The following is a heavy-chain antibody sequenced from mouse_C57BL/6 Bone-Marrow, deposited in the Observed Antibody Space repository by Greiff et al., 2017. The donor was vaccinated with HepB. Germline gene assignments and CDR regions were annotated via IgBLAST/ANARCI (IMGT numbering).Heavy chain of an antibody. V-gene: IGHV1-69*01. CDR2: IDPSDSYT. CDR1: GYTFTSYW. J-gene: IGHJ1*03. CDR3: ARRARYFWYFDV. Sequence: QVQLQQPGAELVMPGASVKLSCKASGYTFTSYWMHWVKQRPGQGLEWIGEIDPSDSYTNYNQKFKGKSTLTVDKSSSTAYMQLISMTSEDSAVYYCARRARYFWYFDVWGTGTTVTVSS. D-gene: IGHD2-12*01.